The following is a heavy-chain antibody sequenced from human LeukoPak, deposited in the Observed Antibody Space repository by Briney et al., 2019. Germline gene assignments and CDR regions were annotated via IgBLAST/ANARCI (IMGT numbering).Heavy chain of an antibody. J-gene: IGHJ4*02. V-gene: IGHV3-30-3*01. CDR2: ISYDGSNK. D-gene: IGHD3-10*01. CDR3: ARARSGYSFDY. CDR1: GFTFSSYA. Sequence: GGSLRLSCAASGFTFSSYAMHWVRQAPGKGLEWVAVISYDGSNKYYAASVKGRFTISRDNSKNTLYLQMTSLRAEDTAVYYCARARSGYSFDYWGQGTLVTVSS.